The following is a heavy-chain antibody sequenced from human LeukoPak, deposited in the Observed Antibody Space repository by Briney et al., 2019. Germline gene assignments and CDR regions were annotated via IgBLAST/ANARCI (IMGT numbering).Heavy chain of an antibody. CDR3: ARSGGMGATDY. CDR2: IIPILGIA. J-gene: IGHJ4*02. Sequence: SVKVSCKASGGTFSSYAISWVRQAPGQGLEWMGRIIPILGIANYAQKFQGRVTITADKSTSTAYMELSSLRSEDTAVYYCARSGGMGATDYWGQGTLVTVSS. D-gene: IGHD1-26*01. V-gene: IGHV1-69*04. CDR1: GGTFSSYA.